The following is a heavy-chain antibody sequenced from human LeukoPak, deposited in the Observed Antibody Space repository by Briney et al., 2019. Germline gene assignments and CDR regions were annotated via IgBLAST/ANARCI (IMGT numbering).Heavy chain of an antibody. CDR3: AKGTYDSSGYPPEFFDY. D-gene: IGHD3-22*01. CDR1: GFTFDDYA. Sequence: GGSLRLSCAASGFTFDDYAMHWVRQAPGKGLEWVSGISWNSGSIGYADSVKGRFTISRDNSKNTLYLQMNSLRAEDTAVYYCAKGTYDSSGYPPEFFDYWGQGTLVTVSS. V-gene: IGHV3-9*01. J-gene: IGHJ4*02. CDR2: ISWNSGSI.